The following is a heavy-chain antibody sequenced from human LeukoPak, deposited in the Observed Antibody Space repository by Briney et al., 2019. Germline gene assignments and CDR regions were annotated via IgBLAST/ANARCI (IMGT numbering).Heavy chain of an antibody. CDR3: AREYQLLLVFDY. Sequence: KTGGSLGLSCAASGFTFSSYSMNWVRQAPGKGLEWVSSISSSSSYIYYADSVKGRFTISRDNAKNSLYLQMNSLRAEDTAVYYCAREYQLLLVFDYWGQGTLVTVSS. CDR2: ISSSSSYI. J-gene: IGHJ4*02. CDR1: GFTFSSYS. D-gene: IGHD2-2*01. V-gene: IGHV3-21*01.